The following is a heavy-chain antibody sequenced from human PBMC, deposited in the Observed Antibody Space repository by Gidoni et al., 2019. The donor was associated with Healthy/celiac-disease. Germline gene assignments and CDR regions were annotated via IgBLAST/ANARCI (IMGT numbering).Heavy chain of an antibody. CDR1: GGSISSSSYY. V-gene: IGHV4-39*07. CDR3: ARDGLAYGMDV. Sequence: QLQLQESGPGLVKPSETLSLTCTVSGGSISSSSYYWGWIRQPPGKGLEWIGSSYYSGSTYYNPSLKSRVTISVDTSKNQFSLKLSSVTAADTAVYYCARDGLAYGMDVWGQGTTVTVSS. J-gene: IGHJ6*02. CDR2: SYYSGST.